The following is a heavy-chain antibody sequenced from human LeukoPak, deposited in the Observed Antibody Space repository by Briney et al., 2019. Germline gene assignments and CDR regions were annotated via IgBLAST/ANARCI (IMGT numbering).Heavy chain of an antibody. CDR3: ARSLGGDYVDAFDI. J-gene: IGHJ3*02. V-gene: IGHV4-34*01. D-gene: IGHD4-17*01. Sequence: SGTLSLTCAVYGGSFSGYSWSWIRQPPGKGLEWVGEINHSGSTNYNPSLKSRVTISVDTSKNQFSLKLSSVTAADTAVYYCARSLGGDYVDAFDIWGQGTMVTVSS. CDR2: INHSGST. CDR1: GGSFSGYS.